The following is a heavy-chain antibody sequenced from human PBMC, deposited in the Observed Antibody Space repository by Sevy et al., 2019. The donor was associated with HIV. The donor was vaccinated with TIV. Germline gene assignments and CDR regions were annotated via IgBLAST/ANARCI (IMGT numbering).Heavy chain of an antibody. Sequence: GGSLRLSCEVSGFTFSDYGMHWVRQAPGKGLEWVSAISGSGGSTYYADSVKGRFTISRDNSKNTLYLQMNSLRAEDTAVYYCAKDLTAYYYDSSGHFDAFDIWGQGTMVTVSS. CDR2: ISGSGGST. D-gene: IGHD3-22*01. CDR3: AKDLTAYYYDSSGHFDAFDI. J-gene: IGHJ3*02. V-gene: IGHV3-23*01. CDR1: GFTFSDYG.